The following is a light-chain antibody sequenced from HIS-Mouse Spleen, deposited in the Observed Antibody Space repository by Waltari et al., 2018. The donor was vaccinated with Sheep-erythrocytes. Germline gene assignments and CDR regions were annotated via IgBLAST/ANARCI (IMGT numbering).Light chain of an antibody. Sequence: SYELTQPPSVSVSPGQTARIPCSGDALPKKYAYWYQQKSGQAPVLVLYEDSKRPSGIPERFSGSSSGTMATLTISGAQVEDEADYYCYSIDSSGNHWVFGGGTKLTVL. CDR2: EDS. CDR3: YSIDSSGNHWV. V-gene: IGLV3-10*01. J-gene: IGLJ3*02. CDR1: ALPKKY.